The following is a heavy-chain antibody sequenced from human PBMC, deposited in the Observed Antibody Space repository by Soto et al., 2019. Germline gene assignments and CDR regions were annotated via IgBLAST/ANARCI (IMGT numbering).Heavy chain of an antibody. Sequence: SETLSLTCTVSGGSISSYYWSWIRQPPGKGLEWIGYIYYSGSTDYNPSLKSRVTISVDTSKNQFSLKLSSVTAADTAVYYCARVCIAVAASGPYYYYGMDVWGQGTTVTVSS. V-gene: IGHV4-59*01. J-gene: IGHJ6*02. CDR2: IYYSGST. D-gene: IGHD6-19*01. CDR3: ARVCIAVAASGPYYYYGMDV. CDR1: GGSISSYY.